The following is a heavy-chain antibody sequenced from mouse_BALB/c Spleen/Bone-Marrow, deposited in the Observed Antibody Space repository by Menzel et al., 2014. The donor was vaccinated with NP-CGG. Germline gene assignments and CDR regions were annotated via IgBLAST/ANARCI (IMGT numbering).Heavy chain of an antibody. CDR1: GFAFSSYD. Sequence: EVQVVESGGGLVKPGGSLKLSCAASGFAFSSYDMSWVRQTPEKRLEWVATISSGGSYTYYPDSVKGRFTISRDSARNTLYLQMSSLRSEDTALYYCARPLTGAYFDYWGQGTTLTVSS. D-gene: IGHD4-1*01. CDR2: ISSGGSYT. CDR3: ARPLTGAYFDY. J-gene: IGHJ2*01. V-gene: IGHV5-9*02.